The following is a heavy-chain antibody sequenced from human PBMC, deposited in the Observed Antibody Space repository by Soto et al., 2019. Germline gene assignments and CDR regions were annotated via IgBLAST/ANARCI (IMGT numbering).Heavy chain of an antibody. CDR3: AKGKWQNKHYFYCMDV. J-gene: IGHJ6*01. Sequence: HPGGSLALSCTASGFTVSSYVMHWVRQAPGKGLEWVAVISYDGSNKYYADSVKGRFTISRDNSKNTLYLQMNSLRAEDTAVYYCAKGKWQNKHYFYCMDVWGQGPTVPV. D-gene: IGHD5-12*01. V-gene: IGHV3-30*18. CDR1: GFTVSSYV. CDR2: ISYDGSNK.